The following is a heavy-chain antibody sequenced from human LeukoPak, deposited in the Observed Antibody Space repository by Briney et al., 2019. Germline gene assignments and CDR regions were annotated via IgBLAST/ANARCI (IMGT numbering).Heavy chain of an antibody. Sequence: GRSLRLSCAASGFTFSSSDMHWVRRAPGKGLEWVAVISYDGSNKYYADSVKGRFTFSRDNSKNTLYLQMNSLRAEDTAVYYCAKEYCSNSVCHSLDYWGQGTLVTVSS. V-gene: IGHV3-30*18. J-gene: IGHJ4*02. CDR2: ISYDGSNK. CDR1: GFTFSSSD. D-gene: IGHD2-8*01. CDR3: AKEYCSNSVCHSLDY.